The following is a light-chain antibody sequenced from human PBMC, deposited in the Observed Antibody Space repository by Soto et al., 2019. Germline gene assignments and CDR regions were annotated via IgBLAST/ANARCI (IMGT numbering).Light chain of an antibody. CDR1: HSVSSSS. CDR3: QQCGSSSVT. J-gene: IGKJ1*01. V-gene: IGKV3-20*01. Sequence: ESVLTQSPGTLSLSPGEKATLSCRASHSVSSSSLAWYQQKPGQAPRLLIYGASSRATGIPDRFSGGGSGTDFTLTVSRLEPEDFAVYYCQQCGSSSVTFGQGTKVEIK. CDR2: GAS.